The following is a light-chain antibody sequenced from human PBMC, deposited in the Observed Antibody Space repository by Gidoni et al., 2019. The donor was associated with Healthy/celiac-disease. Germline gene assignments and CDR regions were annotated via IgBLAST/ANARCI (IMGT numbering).Light chain of an antibody. J-gene: IGKJ4*01. CDR3: QQYGSTPLT. CDR1: ESVSSKY. Sequence: EIVLSPSPGTLSLSPGNSATLSCSDSESVSSKYTAWYQQNSGQPPRPLIYGPSSRATGIPDRFSGSGSGTDFTLTTNRLEPEDFAVYYCQQYGSTPLTFXGXTKVEIK. CDR2: GPS. V-gene: IGKV3-20*01.